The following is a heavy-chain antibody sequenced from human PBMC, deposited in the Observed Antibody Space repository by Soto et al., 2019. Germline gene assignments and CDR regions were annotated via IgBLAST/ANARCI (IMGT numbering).Heavy chain of an antibody. J-gene: IGHJ6*03. Sequence: GASVKVSCKASGYTFTGYYMHCLRQAPGQGHERMGWINPNSGGTNYAQKFQGWVTMTRDTSISTAYMELSRLRSDDTAVYYCARRGGRRDYYDVDVWGKGTTVTVSS. CDR2: INPNSGGT. CDR3: ARRGGRRDYYDVDV. CDR1: GYTFTGYY. D-gene: IGHD3-16*01. V-gene: IGHV1-2*04.